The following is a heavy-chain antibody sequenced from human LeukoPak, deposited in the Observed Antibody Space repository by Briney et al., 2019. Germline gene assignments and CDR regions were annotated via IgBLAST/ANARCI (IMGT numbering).Heavy chain of an antibody. CDR1: GFAVGSNY. Sequence: GGSLRLSCVASGFAVGSNYMSWVRQAPGKGLEWVGFIRSKNYGGTTEYAASVKGRFTISRDDSKSIAYLQMNSLKTEDTAMYYCTRVIVATKDYWGQGTLVTVSS. CDR2: IRSKNYGGTT. J-gene: IGHJ4*02. CDR3: TRVIVATKDY. V-gene: IGHV3-49*04. D-gene: IGHD5-12*01.